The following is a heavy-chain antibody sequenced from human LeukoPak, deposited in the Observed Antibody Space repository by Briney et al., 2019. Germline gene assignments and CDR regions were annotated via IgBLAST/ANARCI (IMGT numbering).Heavy chain of an antibody. CDR1: GYTFTGYY. D-gene: IGHD3-22*01. CDR3: ARDLSYYDSSGYQ. J-gene: IGHJ4*02. Sequence: ASVKVSCKASGYTFTGYYMHWVRQAPGQGLEWMGWINPNSGGTNYAQKFQGRVTMTRDTSISTAYMELSRLRSDDTAVYYCARDLSYYDSSGYQWGQGTLVTVSS. CDR2: INPNSGGT. V-gene: IGHV1-2*02.